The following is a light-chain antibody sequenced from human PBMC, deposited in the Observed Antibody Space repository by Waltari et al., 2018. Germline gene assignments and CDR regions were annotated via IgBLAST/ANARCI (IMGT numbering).Light chain of an antibody. CDR3: SSYTSSSTFVI. Sequence: QSALTQPASVSGSPGQSITISCTGTSRAIGYYNYFSWYQHHPGRAPKVVIYGVSNRPSGVSNRFSGSKSGNTASLTISGLQPEDEADYYCSSYTSSSTFVIFGGGTKLTVL. V-gene: IGLV2-14*03. CDR2: GVS. CDR1: SRAIGYYNY. J-gene: IGLJ2*01.